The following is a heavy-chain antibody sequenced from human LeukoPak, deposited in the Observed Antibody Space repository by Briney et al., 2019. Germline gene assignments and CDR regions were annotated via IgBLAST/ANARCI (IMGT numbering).Heavy chain of an antibody. J-gene: IGHJ6*03. Sequence: ASVKVSCKTSGYTFTSYGIIWVRQAPGQGLEWIGWISAYTANAMYAEKFQGRVTMTTDTSTSTAYMELRSLRHDDTAVYYCARPCTTTRGYYYYMDVWGKGTTVTISS. D-gene: IGHD4-17*01. V-gene: IGHV1-18*01. CDR3: ARPCTTTRGYYYYMDV. CDR2: ISAYTANA. CDR1: GYTFTSYG.